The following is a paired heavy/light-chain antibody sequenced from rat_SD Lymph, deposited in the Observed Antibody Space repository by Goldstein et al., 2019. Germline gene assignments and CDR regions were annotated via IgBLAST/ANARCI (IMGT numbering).Light chain of an antibody. Sequence: DIQMTQSPSFLSASVGDRVTLSCKASQNINKYLAWYQQKLGEAPKLLIYNANSLQTGIPSRFSGSGSGTDFTLTISSLQPEDVATYFCLQHNSWPLTFGSGTKLEIK. V-gene: IGKV22S2*01. J-gene: IGKJ5*01. CDR2: NAN. CDR1: QNINKY. CDR3: LQHNSWPLT.
Heavy chain of an antibody. CDR1: GFTFSDYN. D-gene: IGHD3-8*01. CDR3: ATHRRYPFDY. V-gene: IGHV5S10*01. CDR2: IIYDGSRT. J-gene: IGHJ2*01. Sequence: EVQLVESGGGLVQPGRSLKLSCAASGFTFSDYNMAWVRQAPKKGLEWVATIIYDGSRTYYRDSVKGRFTISRDNAKSTLYLQMDSLRSEDTATYYCATHRRYPFDYWGQGVMVTVSS.